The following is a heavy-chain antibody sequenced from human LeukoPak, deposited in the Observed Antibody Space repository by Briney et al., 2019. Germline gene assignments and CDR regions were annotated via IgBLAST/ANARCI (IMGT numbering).Heavy chain of an antibody. CDR1: GCTFSNYA. CDR2: ISYDGRNK. V-gene: IGHV3-30*04. Sequence: PGGSLRLSCAVSGCTFSNYAMHWVRQAPRKGLEWVALISYDGRNKYYADSVKSRFTVSRDNAKSTLYLQMNSLRGEDTAVYYCARDPALYCTGGSCREYYFDYWGQGALVTVSS. J-gene: IGHJ4*02. CDR3: ARDPALYCTGGSCREYYFDY. D-gene: IGHD2-15*01.